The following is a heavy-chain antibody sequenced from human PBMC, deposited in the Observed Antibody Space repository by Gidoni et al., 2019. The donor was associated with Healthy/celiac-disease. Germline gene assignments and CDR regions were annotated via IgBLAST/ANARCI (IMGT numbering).Heavy chain of an antibody. Sequence: EVQLVESGGGLVQPGGSLRLSCSASGFTFSSYAMHWVSQAQGKGLEYVSAISSNGGSTYYADSVKGRLTISRDNSKNTLYLQMSSLRAEDTAVYYCVKDSSTRFLGEYFDYWGQGTLVTVSS. CDR2: ISSNGGST. J-gene: IGHJ4*02. V-gene: IGHV3-64D*08. D-gene: IGHD3-3*01. CDR1: GFTFSSYA. CDR3: VKDSSTRFLGEYFDY.